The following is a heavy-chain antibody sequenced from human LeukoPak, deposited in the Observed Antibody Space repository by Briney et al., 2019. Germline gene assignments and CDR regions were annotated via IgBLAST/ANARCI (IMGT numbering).Heavy chain of an antibody. CDR3: ARDLSTGWYFDS. CDR2: ITSSSSII. Sequence: GGSLGLSCAASGFTFSDYNMNWVRQAPGKGLEWVSYITSSSSIIYYADSVKGRFTISRDNAKNSLYLQMNSLRAEDTAVYYCARDLSTGWYFDSWGQGTLVTVSS. V-gene: IGHV3-48*01. J-gene: IGHJ4*02. CDR1: GFTFSDYN. D-gene: IGHD6-19*01.